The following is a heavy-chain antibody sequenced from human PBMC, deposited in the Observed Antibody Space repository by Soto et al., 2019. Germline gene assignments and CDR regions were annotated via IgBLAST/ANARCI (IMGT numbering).Heavy chain of an antibody. J-gene: IGHJ6*03. CDR3: ASTSSSWYLYYYYMDV. D-gene: IGHD6-13*01. CDR1: GGSISSYY. V-gene: IGHV4-59*08. Sequence: SETLSLTCTVPGGSISSYYWSWIRQPPGKGLEWIGYIYYSGSTNYNPSLKSRVTISVDTSKNQFSLKLSSVTAADTAVYYCASTSSSWYLYYYYMDVWGKGTTVTVSS. CDR2: IYYSGST.